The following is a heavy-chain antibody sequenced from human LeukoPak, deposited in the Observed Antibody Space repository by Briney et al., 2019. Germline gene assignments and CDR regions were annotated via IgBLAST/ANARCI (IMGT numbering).Heavy chain of an antibody. V-gene: IGHV3-73*01. J-gene: IGHJ4*02. Sequence: GGSLRLSCAASGFTFSGSALHWVRQASGKGLEWVGRIRSTANGYATAYAASVKGRFTISRDDSNNTAYLQMDSLKTEDTAVYYCTGNYYGSGSYADFDYWGQGTLVTVSS. CDR3: TGNYYGSGSYADFDY. CDR1: GFTFSGSA. CDR2: IRSTANGYAT. D-gene: IGHD3-10*01.